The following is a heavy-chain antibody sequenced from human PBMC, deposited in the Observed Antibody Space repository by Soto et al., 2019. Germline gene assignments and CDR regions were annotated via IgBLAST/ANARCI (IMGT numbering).Heavy chain of an antibody. D-gene: IGHD2-8*01. J-gene: IGHJ4*02. CDR2: IYNSGNT. V-gene: IGHV4-31*03. Sequence: SETLSLTCTVSGGSISSGGYYWSWIRQHPGKGLEWIGYIYNSGNTYYNPSLKSRVSISVDTSKNQFSLKVSSVTAADTAIYYCACAISSLMFDYWGQGTLVTVSS. CDR1: GGSISSGGYY. CDR3: ACAISSLMFDY.